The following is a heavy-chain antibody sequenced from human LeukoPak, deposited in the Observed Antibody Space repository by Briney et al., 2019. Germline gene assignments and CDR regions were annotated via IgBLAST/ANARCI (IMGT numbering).Heavy chain of an antibody. CDR1: GFTFSSYD. CDR2: IATAGDT. D-gene: IGHD1-26*01. J-gene: IGHJ4*02. V-gene: IGHV3-13*04. Sequence: PGGSLRLSCAASGFTFSSYDMHWVRQATGKALEWVSAIATAGDTYYPDSVKGRFTISRENAKNSLYLQMNSLRAGDTAVYYCVRVPGGSSYFDYWGQGTLVTVSS. CDR3: VRVPGGSSYFDY.